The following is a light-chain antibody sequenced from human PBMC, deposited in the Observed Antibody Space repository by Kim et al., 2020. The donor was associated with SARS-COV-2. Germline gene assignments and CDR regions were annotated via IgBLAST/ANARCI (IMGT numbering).Light chain of an antibody. J-gene: IGKJ4*01. V-gene: IGKV4-1*01. CDR1: QSVLYSSNGKHY. CDR3: QQYYATPLT. CDR2: GAS. Sequence: DIVMTQSPDSLAVSLGERATINCKSSQSVLYSSNGKHYLAWYQQKPRQPPKLLIYGASTRDSGVPVRFSAGGSGTDFTLTISSLQTEDVAFDYCQQYYATPLTFGGGTKLEI.